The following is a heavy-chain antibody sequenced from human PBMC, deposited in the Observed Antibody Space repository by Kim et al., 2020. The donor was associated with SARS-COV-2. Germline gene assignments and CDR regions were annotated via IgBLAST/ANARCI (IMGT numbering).Heavy chain of an antibody. V-gene: IGHV1-3*01. Sequence: NTTSSHKFQGRVSITRDTSATTAYLELSGLISEDTAVYYCAREAVAGSFDYWGQGSLVTVSS. CDR3: AREAVAGSFDY. J-gene: IGHJ4*02. CDR2: NT. D-gene: IGHD6-19*01.